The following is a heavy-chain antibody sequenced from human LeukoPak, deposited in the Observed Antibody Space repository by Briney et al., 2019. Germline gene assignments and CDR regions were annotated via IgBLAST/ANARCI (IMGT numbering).Heavy chain of an antibody. J-gene: IGHJ5*02. CDR2: IHTSGST. V-gene: IGHV4-4*07. CDR1: GGSISNYY. D-gene: IGHD4-23*01. CDR3: ARGAYGGNPEENWFDP. Sequence: PSETLSLTCTVSGGSISNYYWNWIRQPAGKGLEWIGRIHTSGSTNYKPSLKSRVTMSVDTSKKQFSLKLNSVTAADTAVYYCARGAYGGNPEENWFDPWGQGTLVTVSS.